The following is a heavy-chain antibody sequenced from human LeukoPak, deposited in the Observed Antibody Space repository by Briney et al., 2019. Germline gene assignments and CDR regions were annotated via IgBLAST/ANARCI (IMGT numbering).Heavy chain of an antibody. Sequence: SETLSLTCAVYGGSFSGYYWSWIHQPPGKGLEWIGEINHSGSTNYNPSLKSRVTISVDTSKNQFSLKLSSVTAADTAVYYCARVGYCSSTSCPDPFDYWGQGTLVTVSS. CDR1: GGSFSGYY. CDR3: ARVGYCSSTSCPDPFDY. J-gene: IGHJ4*02. D-gene: IGHD2-2*01. CDR2: INHSGST. V-gene: IGHV4-34*01.